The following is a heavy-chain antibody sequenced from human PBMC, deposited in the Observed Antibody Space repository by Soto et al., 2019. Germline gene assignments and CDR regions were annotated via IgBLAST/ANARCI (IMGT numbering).Heavy chain of an antibody. CDR2: IYYSGST. D-gene: IGHD1-26*01. J-gene: IGHJ3*02. CDR1: GGSISSSSYY. CDR3: ARHEVGATSLAFDI. Sequence: QLQLQESGPGLVKPSETLSLTCTVSGGSISSSSYYWGWIRQPPGKGLEWIGSIYYSGSTYYNPSLKSRVTISVDTSKNQFSLKLSSVTAADTAVYYCARHEVGATSLAFDIWGQGTMVTVSS. V-gene: IGHV4-39*01.